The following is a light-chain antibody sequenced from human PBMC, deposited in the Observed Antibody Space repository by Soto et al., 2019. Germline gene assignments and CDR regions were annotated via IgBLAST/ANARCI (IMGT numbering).Light chain of an antibody. CDR3: SSWTGNNVVV. CDR2: EVT. V-gene: IGLV2-8*01. Sequence: QSALTQPPSASGSPGQSVTISCTGTSSNVGAYNYVSWYQQHPGKAPKLMIYEVTKRPSGVPDRVSGSKSGSTASLTVSGLQAEDEADYYCSSWTGNNVVVFGGGTQLTVL. J-gene: IGLJ2*01. CDR1: SSNVGAYNY.